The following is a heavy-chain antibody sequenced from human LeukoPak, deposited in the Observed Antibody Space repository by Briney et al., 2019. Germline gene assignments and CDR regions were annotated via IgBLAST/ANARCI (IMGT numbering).Heavy chain of an antibody. J-gene: IGHJ3*02. Sequence: SETLSLTCTVSGGSISSYYWSWIRQPPGKGLEWIGYIYYSGSTNYNPSLKSRVTISVDTSKNQFSLKLSSVTAADTAVHYCARDGYGIAAAGDAFDIWGQGTMVTVSS. CDR3: ARDGYGIAAAGDAFDI. CDR1: GGSISSYY. CDR2: IYYSGST. D-gene: IGHD6-13*01. V-gene: IGHV4-59*01.